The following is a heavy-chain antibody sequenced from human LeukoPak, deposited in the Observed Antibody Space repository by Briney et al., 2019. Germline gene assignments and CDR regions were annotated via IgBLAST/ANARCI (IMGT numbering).Heavy chain of an antibody. Sequence: SETLSLTCAVSDGSINNYYWSWIRQPPGKGLEWIGYISATGSTNYNPSLKSRVTISIDTSKKQFSLNMNSVTAADTAVYHCARLTEYQLTYRFYGFDYWGQGTRVTVS. V-gene: IGHV4-4*09. J-gene: IGHJ3*01. CDR1: DGSINNYY. CDR2: ISATGST. CDR3: ARLTEYQLTYRFYGFDY. D-gene: IGHD3-16*02.